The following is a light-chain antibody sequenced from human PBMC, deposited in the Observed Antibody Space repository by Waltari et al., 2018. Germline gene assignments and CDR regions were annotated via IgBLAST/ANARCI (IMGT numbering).Light chain of an antibody. CDR2: RAS. CDR1: QSVGSSS. Sequence: EIVLTQSPGTASLSPGERDTLPCRASQSVGSSSLAWYQQKPGQAPRLVIYRASRSATGIPDRFSGSGSGTDFILTISRLEPEDFSVYYCQQHGTLPATFGQGTKVEIK. CDR3: QQHGTLPAT. V-gene: IGKV3-20*01. J-gene: IGKJ1*01.